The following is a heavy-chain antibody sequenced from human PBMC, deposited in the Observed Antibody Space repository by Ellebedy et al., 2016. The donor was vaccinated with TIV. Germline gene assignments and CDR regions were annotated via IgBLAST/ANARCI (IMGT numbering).Heavy chain of an antibody. CDR2: IYTSGST. J-gene: IGHJ4*02. CDR3: ARLRRVVLDY. CDR1: GGSISSYY. V-gene: IGHV4-4*07. Sequence: SETLSLTXTVSGGSISSYYWSWIRQPAGKGLEWIGRIYTSGSTYYNPSLKSRVTISVDTSKNQFSLKLSSVTAADTAVYYCARLRRVVLDYWGQGTLVTVSS. D-gene: IGHD2-15*01.